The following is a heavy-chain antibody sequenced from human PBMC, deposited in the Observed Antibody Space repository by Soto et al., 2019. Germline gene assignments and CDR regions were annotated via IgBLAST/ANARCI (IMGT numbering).Heavy chain of an antibody. CDR1: GGTFSSYA. J-gene: IGHJ6*02. Sequence: SVKVSCKASGGTFSSYAISWVRQASGQGLEWMGGIIPIFGTANYAQKFQGRVTITADESTSTAYMELSSLRSEDTAVYYCARGFDTVGATTSYYYGMDVWGQGTTVTVSS. CDR3: ARGFDTVGATTSYYYGMDV. V-gene: IGHV1-69*13. D-gene: IGHD1-26*01. CDR2: IIPIFGTA.